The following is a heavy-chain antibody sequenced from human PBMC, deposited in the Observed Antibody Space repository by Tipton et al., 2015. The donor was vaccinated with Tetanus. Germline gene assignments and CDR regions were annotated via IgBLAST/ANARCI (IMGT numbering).Heavy chain of an antibody. CDR3: ARIGWPENNKPGFDI. CDR2: VHYTGKD. D-gene: IGHD1/OR15-1a*01. V-gene: IGHV4-59*13. J-gene: IGHJ3*02. Sequence: LMKPTQTLSLTCIVSGGSISTYYWSWIRQRPGRGLEWVGYVHYTGKDNYNPSLRSRVTLSVDTSKNQFSLQMSSVTAADTAVYYCARIGWPENNKPGFDIWGQGTMVTVSS. CDR1: GGSISTYY.